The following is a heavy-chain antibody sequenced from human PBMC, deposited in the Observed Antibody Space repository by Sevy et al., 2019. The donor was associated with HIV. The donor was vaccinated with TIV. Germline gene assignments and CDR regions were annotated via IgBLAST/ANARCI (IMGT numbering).Heavy chain of an antibody. V-gene: IGHV4-59*01. CDR3: ARALQDYYDALDV. Sequence: SETLSLTCTVSGDSISGYYWSWIRQPPGKGLEWIGYIYYSGSTNYNSSLKSRVAITVDTSKNQFSLKLRSVTAADTAVDYCARALQDYYDALDVWGQGTTVTVSS. J-gene: IGHJ6*02. CDR2: IYYSGST. CDR1: GDSISGYY.